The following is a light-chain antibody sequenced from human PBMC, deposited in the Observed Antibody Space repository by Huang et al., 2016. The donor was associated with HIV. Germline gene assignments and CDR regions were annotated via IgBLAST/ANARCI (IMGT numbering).Light chain of an antibody. Sequence: IQMTQSPTSLSASVGDSVSIVCRASQSITTYLNWYQQKPGKAPKLLISSASTLHSGGPSRCSGSGSGTEFTLTIRGLQLDDFATYYCQQSYSALSSFGPGTRL. CDR3: QQSYSALSS. V-gene: IGKV1-39*01. CDR1: QSITTY. J-gene: IGKJ5*01. CDR2: SAS.